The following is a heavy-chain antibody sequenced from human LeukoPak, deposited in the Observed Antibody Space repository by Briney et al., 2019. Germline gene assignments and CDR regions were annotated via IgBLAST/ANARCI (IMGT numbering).Heavy chain of an antibody. J-gene: IGHJ5*02. CDR1: GGSISSYY. Sequence: SETLSLTCTVSGGSISSYYWSWIRQPPGKGLEWIGYIYYSGSTNYNPSLKSRVTMSVDTSKNQFSLKLSSVTAADTAVYYCARVDTYYDILTGYRGGKNWFDPWGQGTLVTVSS. CDR3: ARVDTYYDILTGYRGGKNWFDP. D-gene: IGHD3-9*01. V-gene: IGHV4-59*12. CDR2: IYYSGST.